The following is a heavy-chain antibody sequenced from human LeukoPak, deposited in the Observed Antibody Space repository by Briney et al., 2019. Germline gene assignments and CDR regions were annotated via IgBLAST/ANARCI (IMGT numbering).Heavy chain of an antibody. Sequence: PSETLPLTCTVSGGSVSSGSYYWSWIRQPPGKGLEWIGYIYYSGSTNYNPTLKSRVTISVDTSKNQFSLKLSSVTAADTAVYYCARVVAGHDYWGQGTLVTVSS. V-gene: IGHV4-61*01. CDR2: IYYSGST. CDR1: GGSVSSGSYY. D-gene: IGHD6-19*01. J-gene: IGHJ4*02. CDR3: ARVVAGHDY.